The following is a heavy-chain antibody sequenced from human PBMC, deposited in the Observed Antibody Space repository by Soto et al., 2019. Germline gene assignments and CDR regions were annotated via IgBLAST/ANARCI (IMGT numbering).Heavy chain of an antibody. CDR2: INHSGST. CDR3: AGSSGWYMLDY. V-gene: IGHV4-34*01. CDR1: GGSFSGYY. J-gene: IGHJ4*02. Sequence: SETLSLTCAVYGGSFSGYYWSWIRQPPGKGLEWIGEINHSGSTNYNPSLKSRVTISVDTSKNQFSLRLSSVTAADTAVYYCAGSSGWYMLDYWGQGTLVTVSS. D-gene: IGHD6-19*01.